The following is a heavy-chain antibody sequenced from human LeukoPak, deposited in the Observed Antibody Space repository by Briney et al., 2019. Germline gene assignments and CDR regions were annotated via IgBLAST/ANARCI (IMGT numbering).Heavy chain of an antibody. CDR3: ARDYYDNSGYPNWFDS. D-gene: IGHD3-22*01. V-gene: IGHV3-66*01. Sequence: TGGSLRLSCAASGIIVSDNYMSWVRQAPGKGLEWVSVIYSDGRTFYADSVKGRFTISRDTSKNTLSLQMNILRAEDTAVYYCARDYYDNSGYPNWFDSWGQGTLVTVSS. CDR1: GIIVSDNY. J-gene: IGHJ5*01. CDR2: IYSDGRT.